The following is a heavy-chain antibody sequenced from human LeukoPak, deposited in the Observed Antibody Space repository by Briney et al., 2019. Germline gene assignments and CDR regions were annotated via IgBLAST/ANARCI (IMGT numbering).Heavy chain of an antibody. CDR3: ARTPGIAAANSWYWFDP. CDR2: IYYTGST. J-gene: IGHJ5*02. V-gene: IGHV4-39*07. Sequence: SETLSLTCTVSGGSISSSSYFWGWVRQPPGKGLEWIGSIYYTGSTYYNPSLKSRVTISGDTSRNQFSLKVTYVTAADTGVYYCARTPGIAAANSWYWFDPWGQGTLVTVSS. D-gene: IGHD6-13*01. CDR1: GGSISSSSYF.